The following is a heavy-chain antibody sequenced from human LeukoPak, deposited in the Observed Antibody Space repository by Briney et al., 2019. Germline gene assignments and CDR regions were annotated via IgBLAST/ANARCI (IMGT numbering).Heavy chain of an antibody. CDR1: GFTFSSYE. CDR3: ARGDSGSYYFDY. V-gene: IGHV3-48*03. J-gene: IGHJ4*02. D-gene: IGHD1-26*01. CDR2: ISSSGSTI. Sequence: GGSLRLSCAASGFTFSSYEMNWVRQAPGKGLEWVSYISSSGSTIYYADSVKGRFTISRDNAKNSLYLQMNSLRAEDMAVYYCARGDSGSYYFDYWGQGTLVTVSS.